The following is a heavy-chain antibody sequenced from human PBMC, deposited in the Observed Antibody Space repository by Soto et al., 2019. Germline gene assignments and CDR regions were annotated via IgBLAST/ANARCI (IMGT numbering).Heavy chain of an antibody. CDR1: GFTFSNYG. D-gene: IGHD6-25*01. CDR2: ISYDGSNK. Sequence: ESGGGVVQPGRSLRLSCVASGFTFSNYGMHWVRQAPGKGLEWVAVISYDGSNKYYAASVKGRFTISRDNSKNTLFLQMNSLRAEDTAVYYCAKDLRSDGRMYFDYWGQGTLVTVSS. V-gene: IGHV3-30*18. J-gene: IGHJ4*02. CDR3: AKDLRSDGRMYFDY.